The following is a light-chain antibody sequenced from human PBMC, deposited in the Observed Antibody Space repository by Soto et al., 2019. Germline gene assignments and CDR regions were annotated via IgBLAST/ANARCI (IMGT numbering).Light chain of an antibody. CDR1: QSVGRW. V-gene: IGKV1-39*01. CDR3: QQSSSAPLT. J-gene: IGKJ3*01. Sequence: DVQMTQSPSTLSASVGDKITITCRASQSVGRWLAWYQHKPGKAPKLLIYAASSLQSGVPSRFSGSGSGTEFTLTISSLQPEDSAVYYCQQSSSAPLTFGPGTKVDIK. CDR2: AAS.